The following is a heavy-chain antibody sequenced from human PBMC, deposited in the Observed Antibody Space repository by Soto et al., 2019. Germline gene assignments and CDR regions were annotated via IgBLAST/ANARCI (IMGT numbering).Heavy chain of an antibody. CDR3: AASNIYYYYYGMDV. Sequence: ASVKVSCKASGYTFTSYGISWVRQAPGQGLEWMGWISAYNGNTNYAQKFQERVTITRDMSTSTAYMELSSLRSEDTAVYYCAASNIYYYYYGMDVWGQGTTVTVSS. CDR2: ISAYNGNT. V-gene: IGHV1-18*01. CDR1: GYTFTSYG. J-gene: IGHJ6*02.